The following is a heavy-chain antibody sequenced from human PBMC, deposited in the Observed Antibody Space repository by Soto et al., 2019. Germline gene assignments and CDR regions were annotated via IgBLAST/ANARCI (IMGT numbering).Heavy chain of an antibody. Sequence: SETLSLTCTVSGDSISGSFHYWGWIRQPPGKGLEWIGSVYYSGSTYYNPSLKSRVTISVHTSKNQFSLKLSSVTAADTAVYYCAKYYGSGSYYYYGMDVWGQGTTVTVSS. J-gene: IGHJ6*02. D-gene: IGHD3-10*01. CDR1: GDSISGSFHY. CDR3: AKYYGSGSYYYYGMDV. CDR2: VYYSGST. V-gene: IGHV4-39*07.